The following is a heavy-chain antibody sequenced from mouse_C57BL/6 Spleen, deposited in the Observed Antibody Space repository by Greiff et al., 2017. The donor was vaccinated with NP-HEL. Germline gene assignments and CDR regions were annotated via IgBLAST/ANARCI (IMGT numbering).Heavy chain of an antibody. CDR3: ARGDYYGNYGGYFDV. CDR1: GYAFSSYW. CDR2: IYPGDGDT. D-gene: IGHD2-1*01. Sequence: QVQLQQSGAELVKPGASVKISCKASGYAFSSYWMNWVKQRPGKGLEWIGQIYPGDGDTNYNGKFKGKATLTADKSSSTAYMQLSSLTSEDSAVYFCARGDYYGNYGGYFDVWGTGTTVTVSS. V-gene: IGHV1-80*01. J-gene: IGHJ1*03.